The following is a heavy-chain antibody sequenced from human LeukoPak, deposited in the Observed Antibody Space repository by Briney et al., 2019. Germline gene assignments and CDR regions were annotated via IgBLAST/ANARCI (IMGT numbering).Heavy chain of an antibody. Sequence: GGSLRLSCAASGFTFDDYAMHWVRQAPGKGLEWVSGISWNSGSIHYADPVKGRFTISRDNAKNSLYLEMKSLRPEDTALYYCAKDIGSSSWYLGNWGQGTLVTVSS. V-gene: IGHV3-9*01. CDR2: ISWNSGSI. CDR1: GFTFDDYA. J-gene: IGHJ4*02. CDR3: AKDIGSSSWYLGN. D-gene: IGHD6-13*01.